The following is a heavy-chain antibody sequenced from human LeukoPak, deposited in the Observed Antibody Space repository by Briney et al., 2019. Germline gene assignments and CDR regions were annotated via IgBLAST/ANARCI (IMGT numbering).Heavy chain of an antibody. V-gene: IGHV3-21*01. CDR2: ISSSSSYI. Sequence: GGSLRLSCAASGFTFSSYSMNWVRQAPGKGLEWVSSISSSSSYIYYADSVKGRFTISRDNAKNSLYLQMNSLRAEDTAVYYCARAYSGYETDAFDIWGRGTMVTVSS. D-gene: IGHD5-12*01. J-gene: IGHJ3*02. CDR1: GFTFSSYS. CDR3: ARAYSGYETDAFDI.